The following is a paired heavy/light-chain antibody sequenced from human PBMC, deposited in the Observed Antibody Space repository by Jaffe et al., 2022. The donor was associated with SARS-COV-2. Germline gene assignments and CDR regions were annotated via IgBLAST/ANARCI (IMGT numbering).Heavy chain of an antibody. CDR2: ISGSGGST. V-gene: IGHV3-23*01. Sequence: EVQLLESGGGLVQPGGSLRLSCAASGFTFSNYAMSWVRQAPGKGLEWVSAISGSGGSTYYADSVRGRFTISRDYSKNTLYLQTDSLRVEDTAVYYCARNYDDSSGFFRSIDYWGQGTLVTVSS. CDR3: ARNYDDSSGFFRSIDY. CDR1: GFTFSNYA. D-gene: IGHD3-22*01. J-gene: IGHJ4*02.
Light chain of an antibody. CDR3: VLYMGGGSWV. Sequence: QTVVTQEPSFSVSPGGTVTLTCALTSGSVSSSYYPSWYQQTPGQAPRTLIYSTNTRSSGVPDRFSGSIVGNKAALTITGAQADDESDYYCVLYMGGGSWVFGGGTKLTVL. J-gene: IGLJ3*02. V-gene: IGLV8-61*01. CDR1: SGSVSSSYY. CDR2: STN.